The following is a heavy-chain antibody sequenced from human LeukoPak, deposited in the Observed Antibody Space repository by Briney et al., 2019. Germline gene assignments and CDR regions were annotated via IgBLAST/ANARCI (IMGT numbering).Heavy chain of an antibody. CDR1: GFTFSSYG. J-gene: IGHJ2*01. V-gene: IGHV3-33*01. Sequence: GGSLRLSCAASGFTFSSYGMHWVRQAPGKGLEWVAVIWYDGSNKFYADPVKGRFTISRDNSKNTVYLQLNSLRAEDTAVYYCARSPDYGDPYWYFDLWGRGTLVTVSS. CDR3: ARSPDYGDPYWYFDL. CDR2: IWYDGSNK. D-gene: IGHD4-17*01.